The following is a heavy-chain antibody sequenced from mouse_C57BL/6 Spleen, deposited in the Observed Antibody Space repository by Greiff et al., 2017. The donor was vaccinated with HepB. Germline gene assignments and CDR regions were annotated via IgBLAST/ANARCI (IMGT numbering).Heavy chain of an antibody. D-gene: IGHD2-4*01. V-gene: IGHV1-50*01. Sequence: QVQLQQPGAELVKPGASVKLSCKASGYTFTSYWMQWVKQRPGQGLEWIGEIDPSDSYTNYNQKFKGKATLTVDTSSSTAYMQLSSLTSEDSAVYYWARGGDYGGAYWYFDVWGTGTTVTVSS. CDR2: IDPSDSYT. J-gene: IGHJ1*03. CDR1: GYTFTSYW. CDR3: ARGGDYGGAYWYFDV.